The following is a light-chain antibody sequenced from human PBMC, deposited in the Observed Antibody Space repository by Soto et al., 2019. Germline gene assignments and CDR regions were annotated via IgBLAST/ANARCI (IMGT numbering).Light chain of an antibody. CDR2: AAS. Sequence: DIQMTQSPSSLSASIGDRVTITCRASQSIRSYLNWYQQKPGKAPKVLIYAASSLQSGVPARFSGSGSGTDFTLTINSLQPEDFAIYYCQQSYTTPITFGQGTRLEIQ. CDR1: QSIRSY. V-gene: IGKV1-39*01. J-gene: IGKJ5*01. CDR3: QQSYTTPIT.